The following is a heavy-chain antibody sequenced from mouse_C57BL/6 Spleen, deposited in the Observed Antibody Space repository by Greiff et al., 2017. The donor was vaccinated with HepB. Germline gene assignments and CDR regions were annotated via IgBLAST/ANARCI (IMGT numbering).Heavy chain of an antibody. CDR1: GFTFSSYA. V-gene: IGHV5-4*01. D-gene: IGHD2-1*01. J-gene: IGHJ4*01. Sequence: EVQLVESGGGLVKPGGSLKLSCAASGFTFSSYAMSWVRQTPEKRLEWVATISDGGSYTYYPDNVKGRFTISRDSAKNNLYLQMSHLKSEDTAMYYCARDTGNRSMDYWGQGTSVTVSS. CDR3: ARDTGNRSMDY. CDR2: ISDGGSYT.